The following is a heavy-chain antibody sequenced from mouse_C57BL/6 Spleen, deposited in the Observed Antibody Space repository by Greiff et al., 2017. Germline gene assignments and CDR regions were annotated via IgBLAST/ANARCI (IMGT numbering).Heavy chain of an antibody. CDR2: IDPSDSYT. Sequence: QVQLQQPGAELVKPGASVKLSCKASGYTFTSYWMQWVKQRPGPGLEWIGEIDPSDSYTNSNQKFKGKATLTVDTSSSTAYMQLSSLTSEDSAVYYCARGPMDYWGQGTSVTVSS. CDR1: GYTFTSYW. J-gene: IGHJ4*01. V-gene: IGHV1-50*01. CDR3: ARGPMDY.